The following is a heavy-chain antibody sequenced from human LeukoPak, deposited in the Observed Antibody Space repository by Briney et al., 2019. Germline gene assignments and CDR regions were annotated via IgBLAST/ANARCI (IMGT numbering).Heavy chain of an antibody. V-gene: IGHV4-59*01. CDR3: ARGSWQPGYFYY. CDR2: IYYSGST. J-gene: IGHJ4*02. D-gene: IGHD1-14*01. CDR1: GGSISSYY. Sequence: SETLSLTCTVSGGSISSYYWSWIRQPPGEGLEWIGYIYYSGSTNYNPSLKSRVTISVDTSKNQFSLKLSSVTAADTAVYYCARGSWQPGYFYYWGQGTLVTVSS.